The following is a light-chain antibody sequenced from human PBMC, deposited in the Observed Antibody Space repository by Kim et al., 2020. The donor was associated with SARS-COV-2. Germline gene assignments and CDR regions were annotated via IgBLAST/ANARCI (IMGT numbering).Light chain of an antibody. CDR2: RVS. CDR3: QQYSQWPPWT. Sequence: EIVMTQSPVTLSVSPGERATLSCRASQSVTSALAWYQQKPGQAPRLLIYRVSTRATGIPARFSGSGSGTEFTLTISSLQSEDSAVYYCQQYSQWPPWTFGRGTKVEIK. CDR1: QSVTSA. J-gene: IGKJ1*01. V-gene: IGKV3-15*01.